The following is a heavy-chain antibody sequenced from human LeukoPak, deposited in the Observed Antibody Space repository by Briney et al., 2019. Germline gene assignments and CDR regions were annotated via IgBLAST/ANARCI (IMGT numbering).Heavy chain of an antibody. CDR2: IYTSGST. V-gene: IGHV4-4*07. D-gene: IGHD3-22*01. Sequence: SETLSLTCTVSGGSISSYYWSWIRQPAGKGLEWIGRIYTSGSTNYNPSLKSRVTMSVDTSKNQFSLKLSSVTAADTAVYYCARDQGYYDSSGYSRFDPWGQGTLVTVSS. CDR1: GGSISSYY. J-gene: IGHJ5*02. CDR3: ARDQGYYDSSGYSRFDP.